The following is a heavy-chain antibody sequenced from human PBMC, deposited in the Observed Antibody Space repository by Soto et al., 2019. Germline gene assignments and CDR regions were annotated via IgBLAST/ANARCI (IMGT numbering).Heavy chain of an antibody. CDR3: SGCSGGACHKNYGMDV. CDR1: GFTFSSCT. D-gene: IGHD2-15*01. V-gene: IGHV3-21*06. Sequence: GGSLRLSCAVSGFTFSSCTMNWVRQAPGKGLEWVSSISPSSGHIYYADSVKGRFTISRDNAKNSLFLQMNSLRGEDTAVYYCSGCSGGACHKNYGMDVCGQGTTVTVSS. J-gene: IGHJ6*02. CDR2: ISPSSGHI.